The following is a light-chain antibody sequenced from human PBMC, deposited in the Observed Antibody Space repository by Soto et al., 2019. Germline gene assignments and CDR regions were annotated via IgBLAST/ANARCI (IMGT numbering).Light chain of an antibody. CDR3: QQYYSTPPT. CDR2: WAS. CDR1: QSVLYSSNNKNY. V-gene: IGKV4-1*01. J-gene: IGKJ4*01. Sequence: DIVMTQSPDSLAVSLGERATINCKSSQSVLYSSNNKNYLAWYQQKPGQPPKLLIYWASTRESGVPDRFSGSGSGTDFTLNISSLQAEDVAVYYCQQYYSTPPTFGGGTKVEIK.